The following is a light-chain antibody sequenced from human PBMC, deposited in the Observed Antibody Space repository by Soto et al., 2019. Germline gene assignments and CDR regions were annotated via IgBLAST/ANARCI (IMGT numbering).Light chain of an antibody. CDR3: QVWDSSRDHYV. CDR1: NIGGKS. J-gene: IGLJ1*01. CDR2: YDS. V-gene: IGLV3-21*04. Sequence: SYELTQPPSLSVAPGKAASITCGGNNIGGKSVHWYQQKPGQAPVLVIYYDSDRPSGIPERFSGSNSGNTATLTIGRVEAGDEADYYCQVWDSSRDHYVFGPGTKVTVL.